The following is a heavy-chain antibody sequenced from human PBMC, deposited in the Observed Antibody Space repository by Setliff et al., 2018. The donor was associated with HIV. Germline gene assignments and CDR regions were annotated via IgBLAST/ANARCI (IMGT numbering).Heavy chain of an antibody. CDR1: GYNFTNYY. V-gene: IGHV1-46*01. Sequence: VASVKVSCKASGYNFTNYYIHWVRQAPGQGLEGMGIINPSGGSTTYAQKFQGRVTMTRDTSTSTVDMELSSLRSEDTAVYYCARDAFDYTAYYYSYMDVWGKGTTVTVSS. D-gene: IGHD4-4*01. CDR2: INPSGGST. J-gene: IGHJ6*03. CDR3: ARDAFDYTAYYYSYMDV.